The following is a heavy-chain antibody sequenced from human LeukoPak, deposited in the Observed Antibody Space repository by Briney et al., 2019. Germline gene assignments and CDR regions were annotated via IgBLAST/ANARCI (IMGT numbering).Heavy chain of an antibody. V-gene: IGHV3-11*04. CDR1: GFTFSDYY. D-gene: IGHD2-21*01. J-gene: IGHJ3*02. Sequence: GGSLRLSCAASGFTFSDYYMSWIRQAPGKGLEWVSYISSGSTIYYADSVKGRFTISRDNAKNSLYLQMNSLRAEDTAVYYCARDVGGDSSFDIWGQGTMVTVSS. CDR3: ARDVGGDSSFDI. CDR2: ISSGSTI.